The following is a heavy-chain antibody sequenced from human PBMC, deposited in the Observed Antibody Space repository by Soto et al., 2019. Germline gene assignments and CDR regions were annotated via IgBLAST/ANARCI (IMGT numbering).Heavy chain of an antibody. Sequence: QITLKESGPTFVKPTQTLTLTCTFSGFSLSTSGVGVAWIRQPPGKALEGLALIYWGDDKRYRPSLETRLTITKDTSKNQVVLTMTNMDSVDTATYYCAYLPCSGGSCYWFSYSGMDVWGQGTTVTVSS. CDR3: AYLPCSGGSCYWFSYSGMDV. D-gene: IGHD2-15*01. J-gene: IGHJ6*02. CDR2: IYWGDDK. V-gene: IGHV2-5*02. CDR1: GFSLSTSGVG.